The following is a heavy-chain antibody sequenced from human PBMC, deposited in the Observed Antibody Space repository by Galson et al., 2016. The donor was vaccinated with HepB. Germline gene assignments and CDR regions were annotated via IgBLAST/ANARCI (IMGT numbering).Heavy chain of an antibody. V-gene: IGHV3-30*03. CDR3: ARGDIVGAIFGY. D-gene: IGHD1-26*01. CDR2: ILYDASDK. Sequence: SLRLSCAASGFTFSWFGMHWVRQAPGKGLEWVAAISYDGVAVILYDASDKYYADSVKGRFTIPRDNAKNSLYLQMNSLRAEDTAVYYCARGDIVGAIFGYWGQGTLVTVSS. J-gene: IGHJ4*02. CDR1: GFTFSWFG.